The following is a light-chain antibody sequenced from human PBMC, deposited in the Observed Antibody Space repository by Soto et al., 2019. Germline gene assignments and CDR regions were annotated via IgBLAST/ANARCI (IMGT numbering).Light chain of an antibody. CDR1: SSDVGSYNY. CDR3: SSYTSSSTL. CDR2: DVS. J-gene: IGLJ1*01. Sequence: SVLTQPASVSGSPGQSITISCTGTSSDVGSYNYVSWYQQHPGKAPTLMIYDVSNRPSGVSSRFSGSKSGNMASLTISGLQAEDEADYYCSSYTSSSTLFGTGTKVTVL. V-gene: IGLV2-14*03.